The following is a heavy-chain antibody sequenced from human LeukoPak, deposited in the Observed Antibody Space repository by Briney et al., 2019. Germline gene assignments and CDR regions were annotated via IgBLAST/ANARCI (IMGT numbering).Heavy chain of an antibody. CDR1: GGSIDSYY. Sequence: SETLSLTGTVSGGSIDSYYWSWIRQPPRKGLEWIGYIYYTGSTEYHPSLKSRVTISLDTSKNQFSLKLTSVTAADTAVYYCARVYQSAEYYFDYWGQGNLVSVSS. CDR3: ARVYQSAEYYFDY. CDR2: IYYTGST. J-gene: IGHJ4*02. V-gene: IGHV4-59*01. D-gene: IGHD2-2*01.